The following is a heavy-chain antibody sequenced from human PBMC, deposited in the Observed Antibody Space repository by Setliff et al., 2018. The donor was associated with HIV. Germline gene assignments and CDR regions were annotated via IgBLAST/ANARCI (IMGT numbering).Heavy chain of an antibody. J-gene: IGHJ6*03. CDR3: ARAPYYDSSGYYFYYYYYYMDV. V-gene: IGHV4-34*01. D-gene: IGHD3-22*01. Sequence: SETLSLTCAVYGGSFSGYYWSWIRKPTGKGLECIGEINHSGSTNHNPSLKSRVTISVDTSKNQFSLKLSSVTAADTAVYYCARAPYYDSSGYYFYYYYYYMDVWGKGTTVTASS. CDR2: INHSGST. CDR1: GGSFSGYY.